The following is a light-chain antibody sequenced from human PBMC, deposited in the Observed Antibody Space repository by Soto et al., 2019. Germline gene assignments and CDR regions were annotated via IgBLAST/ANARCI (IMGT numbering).Light chain of an antibody. CDR2: ENN. CDR1: SSNIGNNY. J-gene: IGLJ1*01. V-gene: IGLV1-51*02. Sequence: QSVLTQPPSVSAAPGQKVTISCSGSSSNIGNNYVSWYQQLPGTAPKLLIYENNKRPSGIPDRFSGSKSGTSATLGITGLQTGDEADYYCGTWDSSLSAGGVFGTGTKPTVL. CDR3: GTWDSSLSAGGV.